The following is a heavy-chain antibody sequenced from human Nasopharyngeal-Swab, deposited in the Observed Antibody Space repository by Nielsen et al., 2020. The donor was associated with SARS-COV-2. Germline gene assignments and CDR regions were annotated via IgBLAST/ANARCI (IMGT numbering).Heavy chain of an antibody. CDR1: GYTFTGYY. Sequence: ASVKVSCKASGYTFTGYYMHWVRQAPGQGLEWMGIINPSGGSTSYAQKFQGRVTMTRDTSTSTVYMELSSLRSEDTAVYYCARDLTATVTTNYYYGMDVWGQGTTVTVSS. J-gene: IGHJ6*02. CDR2: INPSGGST. V-gene: IGHV1-46*01. D-gene: IGHD4-17*01. CDR3: ARDLTATVTTNYYYGMDV.